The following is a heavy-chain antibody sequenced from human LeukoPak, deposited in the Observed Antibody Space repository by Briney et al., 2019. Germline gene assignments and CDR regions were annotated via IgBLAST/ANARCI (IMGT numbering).Heavy chain of an antibody. J-gene: IGHJ6*03. V-gene: IGHV4-39*01. Sequence: PSQTLSLTCTVSGGSISSSSYYWGWFRQPPGEGLEWIGSIYYSGTTYFNPSLKSRVTISVDTSKSQFSLNLTSVTAADTAVYYCARQEYYYFYMDVWGKGTTVTVSS. D-gene: IGHD2/OR15-2a*01. CDR3: ARQEYYYFYMDV. CDR2: IYYSGTT. CDR1: GGSISSSSYY.